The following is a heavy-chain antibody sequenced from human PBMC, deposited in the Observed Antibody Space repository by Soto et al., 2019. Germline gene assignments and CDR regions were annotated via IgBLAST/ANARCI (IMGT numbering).Heavy chain of an antibody. V-gene: IGHV3-23*01. CDR3: AKDVTRNSGWWELLKGFDP. CDR2: ISGSGGST. J-gene: IGHJ5*02. D-gene: IGHD1-26*01. Sequence: GGSLRLSCAASGFTFSSYAMSWVRRAPGKGLEWVSAISGSGGSTYYADSVKGRFTISRDNSKNTLYLQMNSLRAEDTAVYYCAKDVTRNSGWWELLKGFDPWGQGTLVTVSS. CDR1: GFTFSSYA.